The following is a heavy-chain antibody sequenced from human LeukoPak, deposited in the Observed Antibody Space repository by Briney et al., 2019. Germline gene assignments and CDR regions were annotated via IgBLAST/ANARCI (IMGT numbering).Heavy chain of an antibody. D-gene: IGHD3-22*01. CDR2: MKPEGSEE. CDR3: AREGGGGAYYSDSYGHPHFDC. J-gene: IGHJ4*02. V-gene: IGHV3-7*01. Sequence: PGGSLRLSCAASGFAFSSYWMYWVRQAPGKGLEWVANMKPEGSEEYYVDSVRGRFTVSRHNARNSLYLQMDSRSAEDTAVYYCAREGGGGAYYSDSYGHPHFDCWGPGTLVTVSS. CDR1: GFAFSSYW.